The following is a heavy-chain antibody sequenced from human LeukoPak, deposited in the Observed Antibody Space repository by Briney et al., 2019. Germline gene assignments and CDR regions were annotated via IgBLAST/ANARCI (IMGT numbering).Heavy chain of an antibody. CDR2: IYYSGST. J-gene: IGHJ3*02. Sequence: SETLSLTCTVSGGSISSSSYYWGWIRQPPGNGLEWIGSIYYSGSTYYNPSLKSRVTISVDTSKNQFSLKLSSVTAADTAAYYCARPRVRDFWSGYNDAFDIWGQGTMVTVSS. D-gene: IGHD3-3*01. V-gene: IGHV4-39*07. CDR1: GGSISSSSYY. CDR3: ARPRVRDFWSGYNDAFDI.